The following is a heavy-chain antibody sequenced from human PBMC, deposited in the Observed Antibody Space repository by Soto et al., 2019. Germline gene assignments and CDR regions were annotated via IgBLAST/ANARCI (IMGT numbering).Heavy chain of an antibody. CDR1: GFTFSSYG. CDR2: IWYDGSNK. J-gene: IGHJ6*02. D-gene: IGHD6-19*01. CDR3: ARVGYSSGWLSPGNYYGMDV. Sequence: PGGSLRLSCAASGFTFSSYGMHWVRQAPGKGLEWVAVIWYDGSNKYYADSVKGRFTISRDNSKNTLYLQMNSLRAEDTAVYYYARVGYSSGWLSPGNYYGMDVWGQGTTVTVSS. V-gene: IGHV3-33*01.